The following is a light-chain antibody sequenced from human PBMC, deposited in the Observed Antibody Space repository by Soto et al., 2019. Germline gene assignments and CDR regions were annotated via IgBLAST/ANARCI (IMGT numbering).Light chain of an antibody. J-gene: IGKJ4*01. CDR1: QGVGRF. V-gene: IGKV3-11*01. CDR3: QQRGGWPLT. Sequence: EIVLTQSPATLSLSPGDRAALSCRASQGVGRFLAWYQQKPGQAPRLLIYDASNRATGIPARFSGSGSGTDFTLAINNLEPEDFAVYYCQQRGGWPLTFGGGTKVEIK. CDR2: DAS.